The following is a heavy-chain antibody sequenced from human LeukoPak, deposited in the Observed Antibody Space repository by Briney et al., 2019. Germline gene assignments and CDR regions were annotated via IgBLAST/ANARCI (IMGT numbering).Heavy chain of an antibody. V-gene: IGHV4-34*01. CDR2: INHSGST. CDR1: GGSFSGYY. D-gene: IGHD3-16*02. Sequence: TSETLSLTCAVYGGSFSGYYWSWIRQPPGKGLEWIGEINHSGSTNYNPSLKSRVTISVDTSKNQFSLKLSSVTAADTAVYYCARGVMITFGGVIVHDAFDIWGQGTMVTVSS. J-gene: IGHJ3*02. CDR3: ARGVMITFGGVIVHDAFDI.